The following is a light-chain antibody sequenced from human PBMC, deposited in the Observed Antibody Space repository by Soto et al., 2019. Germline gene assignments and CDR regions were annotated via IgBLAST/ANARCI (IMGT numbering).Light chain of an antibody. Sequence: QSALTQPASVSGSPGRSITISCTGTSSDVGGYNYVSWYQQHPGKAPKLMIYEVSNRPSGVSNRFSGSKSGNTASLTISGLQAEDEADYYCSFSRVFGGGTKRTVL. CDR3: SFSRV. J-gene: IGLJ2*01. CDR1: SSDVGGYNY. CDR2: EVS. V-gene: IGLV2-14*01.